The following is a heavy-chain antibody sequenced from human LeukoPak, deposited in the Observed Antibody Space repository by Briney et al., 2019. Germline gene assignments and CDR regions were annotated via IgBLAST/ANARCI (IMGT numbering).Heavy chain of an antibody. Sequence: PSETLSLTCTVSGGSISSYYWSWIRQPPGKGLEWIGYIYTSGSTNYNPSLKSRVTISVDTSKNQFSLKLSSVTAADTAVYHCARLSYNWNPFNWFDPWGQGTLVTVSS. J-gene: IGHJ5*02. V-gene: IGHV4-4*09. CDR1: GGSISSYY. CDR3: ARLSYNWNPFNWFDP. D-gene: IGHD1-20*01. CDR2: IYTSGST.